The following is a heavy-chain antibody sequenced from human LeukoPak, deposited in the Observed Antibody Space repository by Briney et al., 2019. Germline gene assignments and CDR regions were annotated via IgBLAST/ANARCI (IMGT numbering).Heavy chain of an antibody. J-gene: IGHJ4*02. CDR3: ARALVISTHFDY. Sequence: GGSLRLSCAASGFTFSSYSMNWVRQAPGKGLEWVSSISSSSSYIYYADSVKGRFTISRDNAKSSLYLQMNSLRAEDTAVYYCARALVISTHFDYWGQGTLVTVSS. CDR2: ISSSSSYI. D-gene: IGHD2-21*01. V-gene: IGHV3-21*01. CDR1: GFTFSSYS.